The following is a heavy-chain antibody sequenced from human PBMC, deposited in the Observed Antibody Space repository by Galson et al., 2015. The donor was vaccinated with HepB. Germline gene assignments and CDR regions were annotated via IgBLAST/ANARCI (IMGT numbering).Heavy chain of an antibody. D-gene: IGHD5-18*01. CDR3: ARDGVQLPLSTFRS. CDR2: ISAYNGNT. J-gene: IGHJ5*02. Sequence: SVKVSCKASGYSFTYYGISWVRQAPGQGLEWMGWISAYNGNTNYAQKLQGRVTMTTDTSTSTAYMELRSLRSDDTAVYYCARDGVQLPLSTFRSWGQGTLVTVSS. V-gene: IGHV1-18*01. CDR1: GYSFTYYG.